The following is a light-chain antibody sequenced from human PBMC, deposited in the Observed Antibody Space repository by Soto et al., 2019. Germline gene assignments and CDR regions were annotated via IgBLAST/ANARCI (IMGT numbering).Light chain of an antibody. J-gene: IGKJ5*01. CDR1: QSVSSSF. CDR3: QQYGSPPIT. CDR2: GAS. V-gene: IGKV3-20*01. Sequence: IVLTHSPGTLSLSPGERATLSCRASQSVSSSFLGWYQQKPGQAPRLLIYGASSRATGIPDRFSGSGSGTDFTLTISRLEPEDFAVYYCQQYGSPPITFGQGTHWRL.